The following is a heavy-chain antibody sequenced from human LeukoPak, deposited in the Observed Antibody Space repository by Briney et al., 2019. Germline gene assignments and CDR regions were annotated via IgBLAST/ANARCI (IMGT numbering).Heavy chain of an antibody. CDR2: INYSGST. CDR1: GGSVSNGSYY. Sequence: PSETLSLTCTVSGGSVSNGSYYWGWIRQPPGKGLEWIGSINYSGSTYYNPSLKSRVTISVDTSENQFSLKLSSVTAADTAVYYCARYVVYGSGKYYFDYWGQGTLVTVSS. D-gene: IGHD3-10*01. CDR3: ARYVVYGSGKYYFDY. J-gene: IGHJ4*02. V-gene: IGHV4-39*01.